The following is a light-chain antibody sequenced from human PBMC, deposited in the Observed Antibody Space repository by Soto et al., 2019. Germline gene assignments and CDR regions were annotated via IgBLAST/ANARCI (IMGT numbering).Light chain of an antibody. J-gene: IGLJ2*01. V-gene: IGLV2-8*01. CDR1: SSDVGGYNY. CDR2: EVT. CDR3: SSYADTNNAL. Sequence: QSALTQPPSASGSPGQSVTISCTGISSDVGGYNYVSWYQQYPGKAPKLMIYEVTKRPSGVPDRFSGSKSGNTASLTVSGLQAEDEADYYCSSYADTNNALFGGGTKLTVL.